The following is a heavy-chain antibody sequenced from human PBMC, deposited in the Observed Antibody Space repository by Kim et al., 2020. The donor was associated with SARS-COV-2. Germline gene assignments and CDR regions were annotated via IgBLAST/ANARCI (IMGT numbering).Heavy chain of an antibody. CDR1: GGSISSGSYY. Sequence: SETLSLTCTVSGGSISSGSYYWSWIRQPAGKGLEWIGRIYTSGSTNYNPSLKSRVTISVDTSKNQFSLKLSSVTAADTAVYYCARDTWELHNFDYWGQGTLVTVSS. CDR2: IYTSGST. J-gene: IGHJ4*02. D-gene: IGHD1-26*01. V-gene: IGHV4-61*02. CDR3: ARDTWELHNFDY.